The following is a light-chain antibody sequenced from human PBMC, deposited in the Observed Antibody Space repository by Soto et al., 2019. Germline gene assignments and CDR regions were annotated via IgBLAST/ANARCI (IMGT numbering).Light chain of an antibody. J-gene: IGLJ2*01. CDR1: SSDVGGYNY. Sequence: QSALTQPRSVSGSPGQSVTISCTGTSSDVGGYNYVSWYQQHPGKAPKLMIYDVSKRPSGVPDRFSGSNSGNTASLTISGLQAEDEADYYCCSYAGSYTVVFGGGTKLT. CDR2: DVS. V-gene: IGLV2-11*01. CDR3: CSYAGSYTVV.